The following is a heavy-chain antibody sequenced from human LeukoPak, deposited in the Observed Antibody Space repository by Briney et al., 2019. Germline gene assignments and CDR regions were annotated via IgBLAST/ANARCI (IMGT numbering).Heavy chain of an antibody. CDR2: ISGSGGST. J-gene: IGHJ4*02. Sequence: PGGSLRLFCAASGFTFSSYAMSWVRQAPGKGLEWVSGISGSGGSTYYADSVKGRFTISRDNSKNTLYLQMNSLRAEDTAVYYCAKVGSSGWTPYDYWGQGTLVTVSS. V-gene: IGHV3-23*01. CDR1: GFTFSSYA. D-gene: IGHD6-19*01. CDR3: AKVGSSGWTPYDY.